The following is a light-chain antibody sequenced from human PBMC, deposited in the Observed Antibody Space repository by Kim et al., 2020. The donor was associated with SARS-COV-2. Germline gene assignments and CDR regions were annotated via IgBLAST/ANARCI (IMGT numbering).Light chain of an antibody. CDR2: DAS. Sequence: DIQMTRSPSSLSASVGDRVTITCQASQDISNCLNWYQQKPGKAPKLLIYDASNLEAGVPSRFSGSGSGTEFTFTISSLQPEDIATYYCQQYDHLHTFGQGTKLEI. CDR3: QQYDHLHT. CDR1: QDISNC. V-gene: IGKV1-33*01. J-gene: IGKJ2*01.